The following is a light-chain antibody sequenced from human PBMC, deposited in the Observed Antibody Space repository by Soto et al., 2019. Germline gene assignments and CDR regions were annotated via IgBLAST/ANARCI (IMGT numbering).Light chain of an antibody. CDR1: RSVGTF. CDR2: GAS. Sequence: EIVMTQSPATLSVSPGERATLSCRASRSVGTFLAWYQQKPGQAPRLLIYGASSRATVIPDRFSGSGSGTDFTLTISRLEPEDFAAYYCQQYSNSPPLTFGGGTKVDIK. J-gene: IGKJ4*01. V-gene: IGKV3-20*01. CDR3: QQYSNSPPLT.